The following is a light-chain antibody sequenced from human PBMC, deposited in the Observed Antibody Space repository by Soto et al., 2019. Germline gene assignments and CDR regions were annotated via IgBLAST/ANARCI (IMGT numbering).Light chain of an antibody. J-gene: IGKJ4*01. CDR1: QGIATY. Sequence: QMTQSPSSLSAFVGDRVTITCRASQGIATYLAWFQQKPGKVPQLLIYATSTLQSGVPSRFSGSGSGTDFTLTINSLQPEDVGTYYCQKYNSAPLTFGGGTKVEIK. V-gene: IGKV1-27*01. CDR3: QKYNSAPLT. CDR2: ATS.